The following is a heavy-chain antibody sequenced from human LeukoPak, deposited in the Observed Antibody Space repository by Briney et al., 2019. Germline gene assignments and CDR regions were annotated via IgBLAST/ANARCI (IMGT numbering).Heavy chain of an antibody. CDR1: GFTFSIYW. CDR2: NNSYGSST. V-gene: IGHV3-74*01. Sequence: GGSLRLSCAPSGFTFSIYWMHWVRQAPGKALVCVSRNNSYGSSTSYAHSVKGRFTISRDNAKNTLYLQMNSLRGEDTAVYYRARDHRGSWSRYYYYMDVWGKGTTVTISS. D-gene: IGHD3-10*01. J-gene: IGHJ6*03. CDR3: ARDHRGSWSRYYYYMDV.